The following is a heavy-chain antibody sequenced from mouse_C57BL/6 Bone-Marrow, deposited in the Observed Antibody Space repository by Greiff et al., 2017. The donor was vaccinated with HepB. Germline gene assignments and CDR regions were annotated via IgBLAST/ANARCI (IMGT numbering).Heavy chain of an antibody. Sequence: QVQLQQPGAELVKPGASVKLSCKASGYTFTSYWMHWVKQRPGQGLEWIGMIHPNSGSTNYNEKFKGKATFTADTSSNTAYMQLSSLTTEDSAIYYCARGGSSSYYFDYWGQGTTLTVSS. V-gene: IGHV1-64*01. J-gene: IGHJ2*01. CDR2: IHPNSGST. D-gene: IGHD1-1*01. CDR1: GYTFTSYW. CDR3: ARGGSSSYYFDY.